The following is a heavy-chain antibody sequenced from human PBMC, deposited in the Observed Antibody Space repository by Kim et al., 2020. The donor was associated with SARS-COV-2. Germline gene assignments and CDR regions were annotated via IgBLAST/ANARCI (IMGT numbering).Heavy chain of an antibody. Sequence: RATYADSVRGRFTISRDNAKNMLYLQMDSLGAEDTAVYYCARGSTSDTDYWGQGTLVTVSS. CDR2: RA. D-gene: IGHD3-9*01. V-gene: IGHV3-74*03. CDR3: ARGSTSDTDY. J-gene: IGHJ4*02.